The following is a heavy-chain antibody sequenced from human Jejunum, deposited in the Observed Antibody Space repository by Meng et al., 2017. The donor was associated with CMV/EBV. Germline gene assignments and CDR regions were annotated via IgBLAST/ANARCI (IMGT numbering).Heavy chain of an antibody. CDR2: IYTDSGST. CDR1: GYTFTNFA. V-gene: IGHV1-3*04. D-gene: IGHD3-16*01. CDR3: ARGVISYHDS. J-gene: IGHJ5*02. Sequence: KLSCKGSGYTFTNFAIQWVRQAPGQRLEWMGWIYTDSGSTKFAQKFQGRVSFTRDTPATTAYMELTSLRSEDTAVYYCARGVISYHDSWGQGTLVTVSS.